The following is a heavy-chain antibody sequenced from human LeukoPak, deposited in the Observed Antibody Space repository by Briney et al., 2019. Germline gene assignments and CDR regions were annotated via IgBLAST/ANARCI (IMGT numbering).Heavy chain of an antibody. D-gene: IGHD2/OR15-2a*01. CDR3: ARETTSLFDS. V-gene: IGHV6-1*01. CDR1: GDSVSSNSAA. CDR2: TYYRSKWFN. Sequence: SQTLSLTCAISGDSVSSNSAAWNWIRQSPSGGLEWLGRTYYRSKWFNDYAVSVKSRITFNPDRSKNQVSLQMNSVTPEDTAVYYCARETTSLFDSWGQGTLVTVSS. J-gene: IGHJ4*02.